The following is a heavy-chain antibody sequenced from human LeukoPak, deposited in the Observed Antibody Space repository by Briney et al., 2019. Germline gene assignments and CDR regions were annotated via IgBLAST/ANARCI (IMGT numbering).Heavy chain of an antibody. CDR3: ARYIAVTMGYYYYGMDV. D-gene: IGHD6-19*01. V-gene: IGHV3-69-1*01. CDR2: ISSSYAI. J-gene: IGHJ6*02. CDR1: GFAVINAW. Sequence: GGSLRLSCAASGFAVINAWMTWFRQAPGKGLEWVSSISSSYAIYFADSVKGRFTISRDNAKNSVYLHMNSLRAEDTAVYYCARYIAVTMGYYYYGMDVWGQGTTVTVSS.